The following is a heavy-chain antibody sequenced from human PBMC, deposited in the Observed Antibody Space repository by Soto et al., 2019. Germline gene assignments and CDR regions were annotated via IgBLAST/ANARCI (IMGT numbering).Heavy chain of an antibody. CDR3: AKETTASSGYVDY. CDR2: ISGSGGST. Sequence: GSLRLSCAVSGFSFSTYAMSWVRQAPGKGLEWVSAISGSGGSTYYADSVKGRFAISRDNYENTLNLQMNSLRAEDTAIYYCAKETTASSGYVDYWGQGTQVTVPS. D-gene: IGHD3-22*01. CDR1: GFSFSTYA. J-gene: IGHJ4*02. V-gene: IGHV3-23*01.